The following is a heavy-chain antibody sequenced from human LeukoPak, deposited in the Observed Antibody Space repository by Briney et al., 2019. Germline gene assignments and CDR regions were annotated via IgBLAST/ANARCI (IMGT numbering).Heavy chain of an antibody. CDR3: ARSSNYYGSGSYYPALLFDD. CDR2: MNPNSGNT. CDR1: GYTFTSYD. V-gene: IGHV1-8*01. D-gene: IGHD3-10*01. J-gene: IGHJ4*02. Sequence: ASVKVSCKASGYTFTSYDINWVRQATGQGLEWMGWMNPNSGNTGYAQKFQGRVTMTRNTSISTAYMELSSLRSEDTAVYYCARSSNYYGSGSYYPALLFDDWGQGTLVTVSS.